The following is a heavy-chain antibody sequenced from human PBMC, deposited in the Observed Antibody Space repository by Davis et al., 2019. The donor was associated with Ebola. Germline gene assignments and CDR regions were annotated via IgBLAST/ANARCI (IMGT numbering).Heavy chain of an antibody. CDR1: GFDFSYHR. J-gene: IGHJ6*03. V-gene: IGHV3-48*02. CDR3: VREFTGAPTSIEDHYHYYMDV. D-gene: IGHD2-2*02. CDR2: IATSAT. Sequence: PGGSLRLSCAASGFDFSYHRMNWVRQVPGKGLEWLSYIATSATDYADSVKGRFTISRDNAQNSLYLQLNSLRDGDTAAYYCVREFTGAPTSIEDHYHYYMDVWGNGTTVTVSS.